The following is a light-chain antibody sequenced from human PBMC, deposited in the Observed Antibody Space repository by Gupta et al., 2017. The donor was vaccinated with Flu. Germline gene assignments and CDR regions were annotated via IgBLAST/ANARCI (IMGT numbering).Light chain of an antibody. J-gene: IGKJ2*01. CDR3: MQELQTPPDT. V-gene: IGKV2-28*01. Sequence: CTSSQSLLHSNGDDYVEWYLQKPRHSPQRLLNFDANQAAGGPARCCGSGGGRDDTLKISRVEDADVCVDYYMQELQTPPDTFGQGTKLEIK. CDR1: QSLLHSNGDDY. CDR2: FDA.